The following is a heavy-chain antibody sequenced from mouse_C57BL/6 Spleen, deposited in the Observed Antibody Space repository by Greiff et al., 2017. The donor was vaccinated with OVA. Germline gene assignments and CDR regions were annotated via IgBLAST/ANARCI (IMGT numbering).Heavy chain of an antibody. D-gene: IGHD2-3*01. J-gene: IGHJ3*01. CDR1: GYAFSSSW. CDR3: ARSYDGYSAWFAY. CDR2: IYPGDGYT. Sequence: VKLQQSGPELVKPGASVKISCKASGYAFSSSWMNWVKQRPGKGLEWIGRIYPGDGYTNYNGKFKGKATLTADKSSSTAYMQLSSLTSADSAVYFCARSYDGYSAWFAYWGQGTLVTVSA. V-gene: IGHV1-82*01.